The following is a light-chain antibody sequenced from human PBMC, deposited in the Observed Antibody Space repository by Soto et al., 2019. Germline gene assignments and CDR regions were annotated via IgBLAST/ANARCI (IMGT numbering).Light chain of an antibody. Sequence: QSALTQPRSVSGSPGQSVTISCTGSSSDVGGYNFVSWYQQHPGEVPKLMIYDVSKRPSGVPDRFSGSKSGNTASLTISGLQAADEADYYCCSYAGTYTWIFGGGTKLTVL. J-gene: IGLJ2*01. CDR3: CSYAGTYTWI. CDR2: DVS. V-gene: IGLV2-11*01. CDR1: SSDVGGYNF.